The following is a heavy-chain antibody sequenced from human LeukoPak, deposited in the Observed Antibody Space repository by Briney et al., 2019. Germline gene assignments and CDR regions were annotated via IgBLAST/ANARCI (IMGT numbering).Heavy chain of an antibody. J-gene: IGHJ4*02. CDR2: ISYQGSNK. CDR1: GFTLSSYA. V-gene: IGHV3-30-3*01. CDR3: ARANGDYWSGFFGYFDY. Sequence: GGSLRLSCAASGFTLSSYAMHGVRQPPGKGVEGVQVISYQGSNKNYAPCVKGRFTIPRDNSKNTLSLHMNSLSAEDPAVYHCARANGDYWSGFFGYFDYWGRGTLVPVSS. D-gene: IGHD3-3*01.